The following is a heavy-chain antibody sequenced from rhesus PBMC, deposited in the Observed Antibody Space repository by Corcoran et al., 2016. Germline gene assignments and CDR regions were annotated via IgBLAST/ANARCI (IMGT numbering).Heavy chain of an antibody. V-gene: IGHV4-73*01. CDR2: IDGNSAST. J-gene: IGHJ4*01. CDR3: ARGRVVVVATIFDY. Sequence: QVKLQQWGDGLVKPSETLSLPCAVYGGSISGSYWSLIRQPPGQGLEWIGNIDGNSASTNYNTSLKNRVTISKDTSKNQFSLKLSSVTAADTAVYYCARGRVVVVATIFDYWGQGVLVTVSS. CDR1: GGSISGSY. D-gene: IGHD2-21*01.